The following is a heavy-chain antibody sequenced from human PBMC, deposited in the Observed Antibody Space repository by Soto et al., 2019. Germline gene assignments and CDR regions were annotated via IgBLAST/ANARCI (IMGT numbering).Heavy chain of an antibody. J-gene: IGHJ6*03. D-gene: IGHD1-1*01. CDR3: AREYTVGENNHNDLDV. V-gene: IGHV3-33*01. Sequence: QVQLVESGGGVVQPGGSLRLSCAASAFTFSRHGMHWVRQAPGKGLQWVGVIWSDGSNQRYAESVKGRFTISRDNSKNELYLQMNYLRVEDTAVYYCAREYTVGENNHNDLDVWGTGFTVTVSS. CDR1: AFTFSRHG. CDR2: IWSDGSNQ.